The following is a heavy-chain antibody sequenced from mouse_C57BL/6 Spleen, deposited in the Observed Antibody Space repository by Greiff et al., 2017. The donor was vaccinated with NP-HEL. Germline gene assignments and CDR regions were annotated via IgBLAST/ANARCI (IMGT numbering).Heavy chain of an antibody. CDR3: TRLGDYDSWFAY. Sequence: VKLQESGAELVRPGASVTLSCKASGYTFTDYEMHWVKQTPVHGLEWIGAIDPETGGTAYNQKFKGKAILTADKSSSTAYMELRSLTSEDSAVYYCTRLGDYDSWFAYWGQGTLVTVSA. J-gene: IGHJ3*01. D-gene: IGHD2-4*01. CDR1: GYTFTDYE. V-gene: IGHV1-15*01. CDR2: IDPETGGT.